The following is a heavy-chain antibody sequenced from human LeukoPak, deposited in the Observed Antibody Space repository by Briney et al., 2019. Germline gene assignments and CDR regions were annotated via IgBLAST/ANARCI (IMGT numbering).Heavy chain of an antibody. J-gene: IGHJ4*02. D-gene: IGHD1-26*01. CDR1: GYSFTSYW. V-gene: IGHV5-51*01. CDR3: ARHTPSGSYSPFDY. CDR2: IYPGDSDT. Sequence: MHGESLKISCKGSGYSFTSYWIGWVRQMPGKGLEWTGIIYPGDSDTRYSPSFQGQVTISADKSISTAYLQWSSLKASDTAMYYCARHTPSGSYSPFDYWGQGTLVTVSS.